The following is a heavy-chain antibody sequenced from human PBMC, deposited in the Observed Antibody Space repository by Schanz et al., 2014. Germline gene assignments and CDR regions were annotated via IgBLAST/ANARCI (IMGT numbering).Heavy chain of an antibody. CDR1: GFMFRSYG. CDR3: VRDSFFAFDY. Sequence: QVQLVESGGGVVQPGRSLRLSCAASGFMFRSYGMHWVRQAPGKGLEWVGVISYDGSKKSYADSVKGRFTISRDNSKNTLYLQMNSLRPEDTAVYYCVRDSFFAFDYWGQGTLVTVSS. CDR2: ISYDGSKK. J-gene: IGHJ4*02. V-gene: IGHV3-30*03. D-gene: IGHD3-3*01.